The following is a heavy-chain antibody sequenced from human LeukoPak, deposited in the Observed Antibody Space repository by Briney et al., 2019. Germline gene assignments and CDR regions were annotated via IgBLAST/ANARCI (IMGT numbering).Heavy chain of an antibody. J-gene: IGHJ4*02. CDR2: ISNNGGYT. V-gene: IGHV3-23*01. D-gene: IGHD2-15*01. CDR1: GFTFSSSA. CDR3: AKQLGYCSDGSCYFPY. Sequence: GGSLRLSCAASGFTFSSSAMSWVRQAPGKGLEWVSAISNNGGYTYYADSVQGRITISRDNSKSTLCLQMNSLRAEDTAVYYCAKQLGYCSDGSCYFPYWGQGTLVTVSS.